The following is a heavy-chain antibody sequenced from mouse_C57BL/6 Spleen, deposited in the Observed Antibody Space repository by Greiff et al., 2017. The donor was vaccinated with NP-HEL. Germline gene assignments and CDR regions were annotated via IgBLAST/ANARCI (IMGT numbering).Heavy chain of an antibody. CDR3: ARSRLRSYFDY. CDR1: GYTFTSYW. V-gene: IGHV1-50*01. J-gene: IGHJ2*01. CDR2: IDPSDSYT. Sequence: QVQLQQPGAELVKPGASVKLSCKASGYTFTSYWMQWVKQRPGQGLEWIGEIDPSDSYTNYNQKFKGKATLTVDTSSSTAYMQLSSLTSEDSAVYYCARSRLRSYFDYWGQGTTLTVSS. D-gene: IGHD1-1*01.